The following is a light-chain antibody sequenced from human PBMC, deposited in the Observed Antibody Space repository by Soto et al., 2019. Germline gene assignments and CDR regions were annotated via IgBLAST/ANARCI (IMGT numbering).Light chain of an antibody. Sequence: EIVLTQSPATLSLSPGERATLSCRASQSISSYLAWYQQKPSQAPRLLIYDASNRATGIPARFSGGGTGTDFTLTISSLEPEDFAVYYCQQRGNWPPTFGGGTKVEIK. CDR3: QQRGNWPPT. V-gene: IGKV3-11*01. CDR1: QSISSY. J-gene: IGKJ4*01. CDR2: DAS.